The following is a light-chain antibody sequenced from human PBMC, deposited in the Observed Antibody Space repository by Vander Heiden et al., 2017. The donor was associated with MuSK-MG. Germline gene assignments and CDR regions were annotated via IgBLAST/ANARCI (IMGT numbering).Light chain of an antibody. CDR1: QSISSY. Sequence: DIQMTQSPSSLSASVGDRVTITCRASQSISSYLNWYQQKPGKAPKLLIYAASSLQSAVPSTFSGRASRTDFTLRMSRLQPEDFATYYCQQCETTPLTFGGGTKVEIK. CDR2: AAS. CDR3: QQCETTPLT. V-gene: IGKV1-39*01. J-gene: IGKJ4*01.